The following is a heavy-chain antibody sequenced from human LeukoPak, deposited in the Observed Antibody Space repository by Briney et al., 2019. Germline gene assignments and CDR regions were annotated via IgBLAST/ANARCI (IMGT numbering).Heavy chain of an antibody. D-gene: IGHD6-19*01. J-gene: IGHJ4*02. CDR1: GFTFSSYA. CDR2: ISGSGGST. V-gene: IGHV3-23*01. Sequence: GGSLRLSCAASGFTFSSYAMSWVRQAPGKGLEWVSAISGSGGSTYYADSVKGRFTISGDNTKNTLYLQMNSLRAEDTAVYYCARSLRQWQRVSGYCFDYWGQGTLVTVSS. CDR3: ARSLRQWQRVSGYCFDY.